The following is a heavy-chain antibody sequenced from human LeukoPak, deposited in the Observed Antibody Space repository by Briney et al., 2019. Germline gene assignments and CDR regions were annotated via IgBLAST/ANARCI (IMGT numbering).Heavy chain of an antibody. J-gene: IGHJ4*02. CDR3: ARDCSGGSCYPDY. CDR2: ISSSGSTI. CDR1: GFTFSDYY. V-gene: IGHV3-11*04. Sequence: GGSLRLSCAASGFTFSDYYMSWIRQAPGKGLEWVSYISSSGSTIYYADSVKGRFTISRDNAKNSPYLQMNSLRAEDTAVYYCARDCSGGSCYPDYWGQGTLVTVSS. D-gene: IGHD2-15*01.